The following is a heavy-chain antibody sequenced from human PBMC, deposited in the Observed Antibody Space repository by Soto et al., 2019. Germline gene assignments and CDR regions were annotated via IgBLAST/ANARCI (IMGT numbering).Heavy chain of an antibody. J-gene: IGHJ4*02. Sequence: QVPLVQSGAEMKTPGSSVRVSCKASGGTFGKSVITWVRQAPGQGLEWLGGIIPIFGATHYAQKFQGRVTITADEFTTTAHMGLSGLQSEDTAVYYCARGQFYDFWSRYDLDYWGQGTLVIVSS. CDR1: GGTFGKSV. CDR2: IIPIFGAT. D-gene: IGHD3-3*01. CDR3: ARGQFYDFWSRYDLDY. V-gene: IGHV1-69*01.